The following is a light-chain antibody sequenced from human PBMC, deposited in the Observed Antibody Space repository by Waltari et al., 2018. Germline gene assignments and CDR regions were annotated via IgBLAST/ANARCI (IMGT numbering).Light chain of an antibody. J-gene: IGKJ1*01. CDR3: MQTRETPQT. CDR2: VAS. CDR1: QSLLHSNGYNY. Sequence: DIVMTQSPVSLSVTPGEPASISCRSSQSLLHSNGYNYRDWHVQKPGQSPQLLIYVASKRASGVPYRFSGSGSGTDFTLKISRVEAEDVGVYYCMQTRETPQTFGQGTKVEIK. V-gene: IGKV2-28*01.